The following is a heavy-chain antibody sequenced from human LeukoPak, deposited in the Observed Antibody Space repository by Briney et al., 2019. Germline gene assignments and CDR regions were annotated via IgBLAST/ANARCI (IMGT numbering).Heavy chain of an antibody. CDR3: AKGNNSISLNFDY. CDR1: GFTLHDFA. J-gene: IGHJ4*02. Sequence: RGSPRLSCAASGFTLHDFAMHWVRHAPGKGVEWVSLVRREGGTTYYTDSVKGRFTISRDNNKNSLSLQMNSLRVEDTAFYYCAKGNNSISLNFDYWGRGTLVTLSS. CDR2: VRREGGTT. V-gene: IGHV3-43*02. D-gene: IGHD6-6*01.